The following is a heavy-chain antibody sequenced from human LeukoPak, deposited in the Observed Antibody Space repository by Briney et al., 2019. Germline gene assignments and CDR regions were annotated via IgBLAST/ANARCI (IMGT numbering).Heavy chain of an antibody. Sequence: GGSLRLSCVASGFSFSSFDMTWVRQAPGKGLEWVSSISSSSSYIYYADSVKGRFTISRDNAKNSLYLQMNSLRAEDTAVYYCARSGYSSGGGDYWGQGTLVTVSS. V-gene: IGHV3-21*01. J-gene: IGHJ4*02. CDR1: GFSFSSFD. D-gene: IGHD6-19*01. CDR3: ARSGYSSGGGDY. CDR2: ISSSSSYI.